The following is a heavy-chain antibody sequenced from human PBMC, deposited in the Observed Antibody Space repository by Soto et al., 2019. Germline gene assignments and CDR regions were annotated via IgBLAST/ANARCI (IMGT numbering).Heavy chain of an antibody. CDR3: ARDGDSRSFQY. CDR2: IYGATNT. D-gene: IGHD7-27*01. V-gene: IGHV3-53*01. CDR1: GFTVSSNY. J-gene: IGHJ1*01. Sequence: PGGSLRLSCAASGFTVSSNYMSWVRQAPGKGLEWVSVIYGATNTYYADSVKGRFTISRDNSKNTLSLQMNSLTAEDTAVYYCARDGDSRSFQYWGQGTLVTVSS.